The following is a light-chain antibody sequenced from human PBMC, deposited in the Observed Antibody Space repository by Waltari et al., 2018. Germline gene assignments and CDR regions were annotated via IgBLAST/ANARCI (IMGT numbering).Light chain of an antibody. CDR1: DIGSKG. Sequence: SYVLTQPPSVSVAPGKTATITCGGNDIGSKGVNWYQQKPGQAPVLVIHDDTDRPSGIPERFSGSNSGNTATLTISRVEAGDEADYYCQVWDTTSEHLFGGGTKLTVL. V-gene: IGLV3-21*03. CDR3: QVWDTTSEHL. J-gene: IGLJ2*01. CDR2: DDT.